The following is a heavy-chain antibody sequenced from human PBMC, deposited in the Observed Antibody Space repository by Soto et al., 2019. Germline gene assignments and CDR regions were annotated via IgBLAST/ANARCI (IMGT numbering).Heavy chain of an antibody. D-gene: IGHD3-3*01. CDR3: AKDPGTIFGVVIVYYFDY. CDR2: IGVLGDI. V-gene: IGHV3-13*01. J-gene: IGHJ4*02. Sequence: PGESLKISCAASGFTFSKYDIHWVRQAAGKGLEWVSAIGVLGDIYYPDSVKGRFTISRENAKNSLYLQMNSLTAEDTAVYYCAKDPGTIFGVVIVYYFDYWGQGTLVTVSS. CDR1: GFTFSKYD.